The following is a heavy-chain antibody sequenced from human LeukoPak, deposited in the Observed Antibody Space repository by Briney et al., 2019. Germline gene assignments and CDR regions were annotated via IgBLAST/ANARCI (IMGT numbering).Heavy chain of an antibody. CDR3: ASEANCNGGRCSLQRIAS. Sequence: ASVNVSCKASGYTFTPYYMHWVEQPPPKGLAGMGWINTTYGTTKYPQMPQDRVTISRDTSISTAYMELTNLISDDTGIYNCASEANCNGGRCSLQRIASWGQGTLVTVSS. CDR2: INTTYGTT. J-gene: IGHJ1*01. V-gene: IGHV1-2*02. CDR1: GYTFTPYY. D-gene: IGHD2-15*01.